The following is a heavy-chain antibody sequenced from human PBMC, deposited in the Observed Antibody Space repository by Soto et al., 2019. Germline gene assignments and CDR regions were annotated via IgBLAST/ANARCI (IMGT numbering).Heavy chain of an antibody. Sequence: PGESLKISCKGSGYSFTSYWIGWVRQMPGKGLEWMGIIYPGDSDTRYSPSFQGQVTISADKSISTAYLQWSSLKASDTAMYYCARRRYSSGWYESHWFDPWGQGTLVTVSS. CDR1: GYSFTSYW. CDR3: ARRRYSSGWYESHWFDP. V-gene: IGHV5-51*01. J-gene: IGHJ5*02. CDR2: IYPGDSDT. D-gene: IGHD6-19*01.